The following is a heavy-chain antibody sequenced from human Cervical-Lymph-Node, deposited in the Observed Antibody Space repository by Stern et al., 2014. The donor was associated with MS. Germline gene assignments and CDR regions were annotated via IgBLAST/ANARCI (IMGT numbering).Heavy chain of an antibody. J-gene: IGHJ4*02. V-gene: IGHV5-51*01. CDR3: AGGSAGAGAFFDY. CDR2: IYPGDSDT. D-gene: IGHD2-8*02. Sequence: EVQLVQSGAEVKKPGESLKISCKGSGYTFSNSWIGWVRQMPGRGLEWMGIIYPGDSDTRYSPSFQGQITISADKSISTASLQWNSLKASDTAIFYCAGGSAGAGAFFDYWGQGTLVTVSS. CDR1: GYTFSNSW.